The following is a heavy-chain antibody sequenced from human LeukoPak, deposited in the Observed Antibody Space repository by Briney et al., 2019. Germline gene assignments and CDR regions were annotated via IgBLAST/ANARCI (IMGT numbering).Heavy chain of an antibody. Sequence: PGRSLRLSCAASGFTFSSYGMHWVRQAPGKGLEWVAVISYDGSNKYYADSVKGRFTISRDNSKNTLYLQMNSLRAEDTAVYYCAKDDPPYRYANLYYFDYWGQGTLVTVSS. J-gene: IGHJ4*02. V-gene: IGHV3-30*18. D-gene: IGHD2-8*01. CDR3: AKDDPPYRYANLYYFDY. CDR1: GFTFSSYG. CDR2: ISYDGSNK.